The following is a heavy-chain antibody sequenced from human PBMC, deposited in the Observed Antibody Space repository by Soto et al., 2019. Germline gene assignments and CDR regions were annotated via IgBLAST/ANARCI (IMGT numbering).Heavy chain of an antibody. CDR3: ARDVAAAGRRSYCYYGMDV. CDR1: GGSISSSNW. CDR2: IYHSGST. Sequence: PSETLSLTCAVSGGSISSSNWWSWVRQPPGKGLEWIGEIYHSGSTNYNPSLKSRVTISVDKSKNQFSLKLSSVTAADTAVYYCARDVAAAGRRSYCYYGMDVWGQGTTVTVSS. V-gene: IGHV4-4*02. J-gene: IGHJ6*02. D-gene: IGHD6-13*01.